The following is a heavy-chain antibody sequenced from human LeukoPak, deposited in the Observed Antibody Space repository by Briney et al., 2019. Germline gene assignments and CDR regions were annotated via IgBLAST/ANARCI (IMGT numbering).Heavy chain of an antibody. CDR2: ISSSSSYI. CDR1: GFTFSNAW. J-gene: IGHJ6*02. Sequence: GGSLRLSCAASGFTFSNAWMSWVRQAPGKGLEWVSSISSSSSYIYYADSAKGRFTISRDNAKNSLYLQMNSLRAEDTAVYYCARDPRAPYYLVWGQGTTVTVSS. D-gene: IGHD3-10*01. CDR3: ARDPRAPYYLV. V-gene: IGHV3-21*01.